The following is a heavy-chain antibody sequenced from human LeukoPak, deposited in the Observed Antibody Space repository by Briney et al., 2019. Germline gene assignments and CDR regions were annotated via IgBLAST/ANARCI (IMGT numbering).Heavy chain of an antibody. CDR3: AELGITMIGGV. CDR1: GFTFDDYG. V-gene: IGHV3-48*03. D-gene: IGHD3-10*02. CDR2: ISSSGSTV. J-gene: IGHJ6*04. Sequence: PGGSLRLSCAASGFTFDDYGMSWVRQAPGKGLEWVSYISSSGSTVYYADSVKGRFTISRDNAKNSLYLQMNSLRAEDTAVHYCAELGITMIGGVWGKGTTVTISS.